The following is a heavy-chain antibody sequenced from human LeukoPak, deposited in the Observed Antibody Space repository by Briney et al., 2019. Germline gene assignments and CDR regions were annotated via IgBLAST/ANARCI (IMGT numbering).Heavy chain of an antibody. CDR2: IYYSRST. CDR1: GASISSGGYY. V-gene: IGHV4-30-4*01. CDR3: ARDGYNSGYFDY. Sequence: SQTLSLTCTVSGASISSGGYYWNWIRQPPGKGLEWIGYIYYSRSTSYSPSLKSRLTISVDTSKNQFSLKLSSVTAADTAVYYCARDGYNSGYFDYWGQGTLVTVSS. J-gene: IGHJ4*02. D-gene: IGHD5-24*01.